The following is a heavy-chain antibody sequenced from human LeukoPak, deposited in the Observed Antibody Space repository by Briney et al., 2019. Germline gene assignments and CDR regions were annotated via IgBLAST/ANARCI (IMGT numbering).Heavy chain of an antibody. CDR2: ISGDGGST. CDR1: GFTFDDYA. CDR3: AKCYYYDSSGYYSSSYYFDY. Sequence: GGSLRLSCAASGFTFDDYAMHWVRQAPGKGLEWVSLISGDGGSTYYADSVKGRFTISRDNSKNSLYLQMNSLRTKDTALYYCAKCYYYDSSGYYSSSYYFDYWGQEPWSPSPQ. D-gene: IGHD3-22*01. V-gene: IGHV3-43*02. J-gene: IGHJ4*01.